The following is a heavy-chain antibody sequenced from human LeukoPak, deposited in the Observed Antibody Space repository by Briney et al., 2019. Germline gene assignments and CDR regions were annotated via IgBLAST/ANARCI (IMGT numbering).Heavy chain of an antibody. V-gene: IGHV1-8*02. Sequence: ASVKVSCKASGGTFTSYAISWVRQATGQGLEWMGWMNPNSGNTGYAQKFQGRVTMTRNTSISTAYMELSSLRSEDTAVYYCARTQYAAAENWFDPWGQGTLVTVSS. CDR2: MNPNSGNT. CDR1: GGTFTSYA. D-gene: IGHD6-13*01. J-gene: IGHJ5*02. CDR3: ARTQYAAAENWFDP.